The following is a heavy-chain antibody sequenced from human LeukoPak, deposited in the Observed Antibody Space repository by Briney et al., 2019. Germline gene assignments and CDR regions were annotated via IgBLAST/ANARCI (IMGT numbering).Heavy chain of an antibody. Sequence: GGPLRLSCAASGFTFSSYAMHWVRQAPGKGLEYVSAISSNGGSTYYANSVKGRFTISRDNSKNTLYLQMGSLRAEDMAVYYCARDVDYYDSSGYYGFGAYWGQGTLVTVSS. CDR1: GFTFSSYA. V-gene: IGHV3-64*01. CDR2: ISSNGGST. J-gene: IGHJ4*02. CDR3: ARDVDYYDSSGYYGFGAY. D-gene: IGHD3-22*01.